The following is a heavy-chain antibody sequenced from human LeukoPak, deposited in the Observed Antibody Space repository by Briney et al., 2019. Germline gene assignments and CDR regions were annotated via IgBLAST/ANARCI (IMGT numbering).Heavy chain of an antibody. J-gene: IGHJ6*02. D-gene: IGHD2-2*02. CDR1: GYTFTSYA. CDR3: ARGGPIVVVPAAILEAYYYGMDV. V-gene: IGHV1-3*01. CDR2: INAGNGNT. Sequence: ASVKVSCKASGYTFTSYAMHWVRQAPGQRLEWMGWINAGNGNTKYSQKFQGRVTITRDTSASTAYMELSSLRSEDTAVYYCARGGPIVVVPAAILEAYYYGMDVWGQGTTVTVSS.